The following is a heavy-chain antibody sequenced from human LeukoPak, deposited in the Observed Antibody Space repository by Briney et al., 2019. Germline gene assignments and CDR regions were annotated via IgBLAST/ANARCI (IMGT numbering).Heavy chain of an antibody. J-gene: IGHJ5*02. CDR3: ARSPRSSWHYNWFDP. D-gene: IGHD6-13*01. Sequence: ASVKVSCKASGYTFTSYYMHWVRQSPGQGLEWMGIVNPSGGSTSYAQKFQGRVTMTRDTSTSTVYMELSSLRSEDTAVYYCARSPRSSWHYNWFDPWGQGTLVTVSS. CDR2: VNPSGGST. CDR1: GYTFTSYY. V-gene: IGHV1-46*01.